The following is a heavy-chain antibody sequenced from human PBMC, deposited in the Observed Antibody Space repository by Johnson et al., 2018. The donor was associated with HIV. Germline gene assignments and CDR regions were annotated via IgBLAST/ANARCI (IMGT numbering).Heavy chain of an antibody. CDR1: GFTFSSYG. CDR2: ISYDGSNK. J-gene: IGHJ3*02. Sequence: QVQLVESGGGVVQPGRSLRLSCAASGFTFSSYGMHWVRQAPGKGLEWVAVISYDGSNKYYADSVKGRFTIYRDNSKNTLYLQMNSLRAEDTAVYYCASANSSGWGWGAFDIWGQGTMVTVSS. CDR3: ASANSSGWGWGAFDI. D-gene: IGHD6-19*01. V-gene: IGHV3-30*03.